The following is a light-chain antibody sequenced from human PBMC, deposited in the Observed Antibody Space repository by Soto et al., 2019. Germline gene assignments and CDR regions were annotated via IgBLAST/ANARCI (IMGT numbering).Light chain of an antibody. CDR1: SSDVGAYNY. CDR2: DVS. Sequence: QSVLTQPRSVSGSPGQSVTMSCTGTSSDVGAYNYVSWYQQYPGKAPKLMISDVSKRPSGVPDRFSGSKSGNTASLTISGLQAEDEADYHCCSYAGSHTWAFGGATKLTVL. J-gene: IGLJ3*02. CDR3: CSYAGSHTWA. V-gene: IGLV2-11*01.